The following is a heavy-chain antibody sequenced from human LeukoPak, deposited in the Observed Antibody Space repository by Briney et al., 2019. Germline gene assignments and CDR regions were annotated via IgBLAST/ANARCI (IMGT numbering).Heavy chain of an antibody. J-gene: IGHJ5*02. CDR1: GFTFRNHG. D-gene: IGHD3-22*01. CDR3: AAFITAKLDP. V-gene: IGHV3-30*03. CDR2: ASSDEINQ. Sequence: GGSLRLSCLMSGFTFRNHGLHWVRQAPGKGLEWVAVASSDEINQYYADSVKGRFIISRDNSRNTLNLQMHNLRTDDTAFYYCAAFITAKLDPWGQGTLVTVSS.